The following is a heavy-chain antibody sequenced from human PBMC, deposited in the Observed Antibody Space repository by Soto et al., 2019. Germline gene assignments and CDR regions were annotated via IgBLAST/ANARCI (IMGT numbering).Heavy chain of an antibody. CDR3: ARGDRGAFDL. J-gene: IGHJ3*01. CDR1: GFTIDYYW. Sequence: EVQLEESGGGLVQPGESLRLSCAASGFTIDYYWMHWVRQAPGKGLVWVSRIHSDGTSTTYADSVTGRFTISRDNAKNTLSLQMNSLRAEDTAVYYCARGDRGAFDLWGQGTVVTVSS. D-gene: IGHD1-26*01. CDR2: IHSDGTST. V-gene: IGHV3-74*01.